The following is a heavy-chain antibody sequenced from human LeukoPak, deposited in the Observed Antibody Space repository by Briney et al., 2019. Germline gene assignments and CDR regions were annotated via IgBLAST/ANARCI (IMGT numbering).Heavy chain of an antibody. J-gene: IGHJ4*02. CDR2: ISGSGGST. CDR3: ASPEGSGYDRPLFDY. D-gene: IGHD5-12*01. CDR1: GFTFSSYA. V-gene: IGHV3-23*01. Sequence: GGSLRLSCAASGFTFSSYAMSWVRQAPGKGLEWVSAISGSGGSTYYADSVKGRFAISRDNSKNTLYLQMNSLRAEDTAVYYCASPEGSGYDRPLFDYWGQGTLVTVSS.